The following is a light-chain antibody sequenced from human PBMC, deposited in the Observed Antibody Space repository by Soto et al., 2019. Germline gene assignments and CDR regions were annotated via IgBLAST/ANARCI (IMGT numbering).Light chain of an antibody. CDR1: SSNIGAGHE. V-gene: IGLV1-40*01. CDR2: SHR. Sequence: QSVLTQPPSVSGTLGQRVVIPCAGNSSNIGAGHEVHWYQQFPGRGPKLLIFSHRRRPSGVPDRFSGSKSGASASLAISRLQPEDESTYFCQSYDASLAWVFGGGTKLTVL. J-gene: IGLJ3*02. CDR3: QSYDASLAWV.